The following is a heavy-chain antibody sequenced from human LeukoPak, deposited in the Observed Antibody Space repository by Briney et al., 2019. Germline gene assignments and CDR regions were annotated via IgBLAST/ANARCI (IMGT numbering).Heavy chain of an antibody. CDR3: AKWTGAFDI. D-gene: IGHD3/OR15-3a*01. Sequence: GGSLRLSCAASGFTFSSYWMSWVRQAPGKGLEWVANIKQDGSEKYYVDSVESRFTISRDNAKNSLYLQMNSLRAEDTAVYYCAKWTGAFDIWGQGTMVTVSS. V-gene: IGHV3-7*01. CDR1: GFTFSSYW. J-gene: IGHJ3*02. CDR2: IKQDGSEK.